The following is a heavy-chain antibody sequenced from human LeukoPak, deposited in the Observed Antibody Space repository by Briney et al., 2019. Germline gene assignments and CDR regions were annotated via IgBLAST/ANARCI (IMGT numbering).Heavy chain of an antibody. J-gene: IGHJ3*02. CDR3: ARDLYDFWSGLPPAAFDI. CDR1: GYNFTDYY. Sequence: ASVKVSCKASGYNFTDYYMYWVRQAPGQGLEWMGRINPNSGGTNLAQKFQGRVTMTRYTSISTAYMELHRLRSDDAAVYFCARDLYDFWSGLPPAAFDIWGQGTMVTVSS. D-gene: IGHD3-3*01. CDR2: INPNSGGT. V-gene: IGHV1-2*02.